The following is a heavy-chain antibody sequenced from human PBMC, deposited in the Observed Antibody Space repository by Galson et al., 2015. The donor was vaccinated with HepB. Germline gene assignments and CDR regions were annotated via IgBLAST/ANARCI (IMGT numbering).Heavy chain of an antibody. CDR1: GFTFSSYS. V-gene: IGHV3-21*01. CDR3: ARVEMTTVTTGVRRTPG. D-gene: IGHD4-17*01. Sequence: SLRLSCAASGFTFSSYSMNWVRQAPGKGLEWVSSISSSSSYIYYADSVKGRFTISRDIAKNSLYLQMNSLRAEDTAVYYCARVEMTTVTTGVRRTPGWGQGTLVTVSS. CDR2: ISSSSSYI. J-gene: IGHJ4*02.